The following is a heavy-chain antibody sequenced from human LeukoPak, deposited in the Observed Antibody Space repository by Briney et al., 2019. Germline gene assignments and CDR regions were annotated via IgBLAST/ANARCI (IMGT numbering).Heavy chain of an antibody. CDR1: GDSISSYY. Sequence: SETLSITCTVSGDSISSYYWSWIRQPPGKGLEWIGYIYYSGSTNYNPSLKSRVTISVDTSKNQFSLKLSSVTAADTAVYYCARSPVGATFDYWGQGTLVTVSS. V-gene: IGHV4-59*08. CDR3: ARSPVGATFDY. D-gene: IGHD1-26*01. J-gene: IGHJ4*02. CDR2: IYYSGST.